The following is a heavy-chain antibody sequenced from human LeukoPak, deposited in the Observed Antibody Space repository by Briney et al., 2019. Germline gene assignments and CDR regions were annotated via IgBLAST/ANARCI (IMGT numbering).Heavy chain of an antibody. J-gene: IGHJ5*02. Sequence: SETLSLTCTVSGGSISSYYWSWIRQPPGKGLEWIGYIYHSGSTYYNPSLKSRVTISVDTSKNHFSLKLGSVTAADTAVYYCARERSMVRGMSWFDPWGQGTLVTVSS. CDR2: IYHSGST. CDR1: GGSISSYY. CDR3: ARERSMVRGMSWFDP. V-gene: IGHV4-59*01. D-gene: IGHD3-10*01.